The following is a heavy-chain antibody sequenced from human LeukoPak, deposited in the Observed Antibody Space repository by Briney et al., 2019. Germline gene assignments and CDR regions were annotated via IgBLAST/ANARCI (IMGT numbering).Heavy chain of an antibody. CDR2: ISYDGSNK. D-gene: IGHD5-18*01. CDR3: AKGRGRWIQLWLLDY. CDR1: GFTSSSYG. V-gene: IGHV3-30*18. Sequence: GRSLRLSCAASGFTSSSYGMHWVRQAPGKGLEWVAVISYDGSNKYYADSVKGRFTISRDNSKNTLYLQMNSLRAEDTAVYYCAKGRGRWIQLWLLDYWGQGTLVTVSS. J-gene: IGHJ4*02.